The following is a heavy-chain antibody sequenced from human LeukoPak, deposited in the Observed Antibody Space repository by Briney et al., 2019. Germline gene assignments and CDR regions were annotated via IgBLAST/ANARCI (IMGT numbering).Heavy chain of an antibody. J-gene: IGHJ4*02. CDR1: GGTFSSYA. V-gene: IGHV1-69*13. Sequence: ASLKVSCKASGGTFSSYAISWVRQAPGQGLEWMGGIIPIFGTANYAQKFQGRVTITADESTSTAYMELSSLRSEDTAVYYCARDSYPEAYGGPGDYWGQGTLVTVSS. D-gene: IGHD4/OR15-4a*01. CDR2: IIPIFGTA. CDR3: ARDSYPEAYGGPGDY.